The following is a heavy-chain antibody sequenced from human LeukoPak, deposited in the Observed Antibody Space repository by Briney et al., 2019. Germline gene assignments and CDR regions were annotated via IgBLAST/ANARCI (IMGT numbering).Heavy chain of an antibody. CDR3: ASGTRWLQSPPLGY. CDR1: GYTFTGYY. CDR2: INPNSGDT. V-gene: IGHV1-2*02. Sequence: ASVKVSCKASGYTFTGYYMHWVRQAPGQGLEWMGWINPNSGDTNYAQKFQGRVTMTRDTSISTAYMELSRLRSDDTAVYYCASGTRWLQSPPLGYWGQGTLVTVSS. D-gene: IGHD5-24*01. J-gene: IGHJ4*02.